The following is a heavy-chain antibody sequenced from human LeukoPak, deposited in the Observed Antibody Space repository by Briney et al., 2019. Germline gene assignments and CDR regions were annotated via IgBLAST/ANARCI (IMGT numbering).Heavy chain of an antibody. D-gene: IGHD2-8*02. J-gene: IGHJ4*02. CDR1: GFTFGNYA. Sequence: PGGSLRLSCVASGFTFGNYAMAWVRQAPGKGREWVSSISRSGGSIYYSDSVKGRFTISRDNSKHTLYLKITSLRDDDTAVYYSEKDFVGTGAFRGGDCWGQGSLVTVSS. CDR3: EKDFVGTGAFRGGDC. V-gene: IGHV3-23*01. CDR2: ISRSGGSI.